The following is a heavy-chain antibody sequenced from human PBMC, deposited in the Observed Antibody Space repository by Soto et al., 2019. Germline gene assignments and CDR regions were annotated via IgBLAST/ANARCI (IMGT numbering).Heavy chain of an antibody. Sequence: GGSLRLSCAASGFTFDDYAMHWVRQAPGKGLEWVSGISWNSGSIGYADSVKGRFTISRDNAKNSLYLQMNSLRAEDTALYYCAKGPFGGNSHRSDFQHWGQGTLVTVSS. V-gene: IGHV3-9*01. CDR2: ISWNSGSI. CDR1: GFTFDDYA. J-gene: IGHJ1*01. D-gene: IGHD2-21*02. CDR3: AKGPFGGNSHRSDFQH.